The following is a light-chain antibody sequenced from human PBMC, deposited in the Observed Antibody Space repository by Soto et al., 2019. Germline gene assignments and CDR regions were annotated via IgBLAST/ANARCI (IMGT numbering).Light chain of an antibody. CDR1: GSNIGAGYD. Sequence: QSVLTQPPSVSGAPGLRVTISCTGSGSNIGAGYDVHWYQQLPGTAPKLLIYDNTNRPSGVPDRFSGSKSGTSVSLAITGLQAEDEADYYCQSYDSTLNGLVFGGGTKLTVL. CDR2: DNT. V-gene: IGLV1-40*01. CDR3: QSYDSTLNGLV. J-gene: IGLJ3*02.